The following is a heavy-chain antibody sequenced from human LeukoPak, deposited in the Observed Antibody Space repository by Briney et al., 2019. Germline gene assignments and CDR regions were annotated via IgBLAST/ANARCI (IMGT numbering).Heavy chain of an antibody. D-gene: IGHD6-19*01. J-gene: IGHJ3*02. V-gene: IGHV4-30-2*01. CDR3: ARAGSSGWYSDAFDI. CDR1: GGSISSGGYY. CDR2: IYHSGST. Sequence: SETLSLTCTVSGGSISSGGYYWSWIRQPPGKGLEWIGYIYHSGSTYYNPSLKSRVTISVDKSKNQFSLKLSSVTAADTAVYYCARAGSSGWYSDAFDIWGQGTMVTVSS.